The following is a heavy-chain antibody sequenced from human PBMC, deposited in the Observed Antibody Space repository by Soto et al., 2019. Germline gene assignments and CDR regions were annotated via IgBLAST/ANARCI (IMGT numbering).Heavy chain of an antibody. Sequence: GASVKVSCKASGYTFTSYAMDWVRQAPGQRLEWMGWINAGNGNTKYSQKFQGRVTITRDTSASTAYMELSSLRSEDTAVYYCARDMGFGLSDYWGKGTLVTVSS. CDR1: GYTFTSYA. J-gene: IGHJ4*02. CDR2: INAGNGNT. D-gene: IGHD3-10*01. CDR3: ARDMGFGLSDY. V-gene: IGHV1-3*01.